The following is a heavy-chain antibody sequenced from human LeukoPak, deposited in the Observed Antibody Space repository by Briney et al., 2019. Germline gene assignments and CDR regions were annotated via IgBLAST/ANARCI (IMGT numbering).Heavy chain of an antibody. D-gene: IGHD6-13*01. Sequence: ASVKVSCKASGYTFTSYDINWVRQATGQGLEWMGWMNPNSGNTGYAQKFQGRVTMTRNTSISTAYMELSSLRSEDTAVYYCARGIAAARRRYYYHYYMDVWGKGTTVTVSS. CDR3: ARGIAAARRRYYYHYYMDV. J-gene: IGHJ6*03. CDR1: GYTFTSYD. V-gene: IGHV1-8*01. CDR2: MNPNSGNT.